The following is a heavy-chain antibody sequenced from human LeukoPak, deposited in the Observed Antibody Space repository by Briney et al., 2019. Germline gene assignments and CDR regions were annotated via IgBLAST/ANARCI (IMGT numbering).Heavy chain of an antibody. D-gene: IGHD6-13*01. J-gene: IGHJ4*02. CDR1: GNSFTSDY. Sequence: GASVKVSCEASGNSFTSDYMHWVRQAPGQGLEWMGRIIPSGDTTHYAQKLQGRVSITRDTSTSTVYMVLSSLTSEDTAVYYCARDGSKWNFDYWGQGTLVTVSS. CDR2: IIPSGDTT. V-gene: IGHV1-46*04. CDR3: ARDGSKWNFDY.